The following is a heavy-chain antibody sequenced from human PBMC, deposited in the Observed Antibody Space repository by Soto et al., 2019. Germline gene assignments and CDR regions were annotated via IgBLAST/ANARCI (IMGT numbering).Heavy chain of an antibody. J-gene: IGHJ1*01. CDR2: ISATGGKT. Sequence: EVQLLESGGGVVQPGGSLRLSCAASGFTFNNYAMNWVRQAPGKGLEWVSFISATGGKTYYADSVKGRFTISRDNSKNTLYVQMSSLRAEDTAVYYCPKEVVNAPIPEHWGQGTLVTVS. CDR3: PKEVVNAPIPEH. D-gene: IGHD2-21*01. V-gene: IGHV3-23*01. CDR1: GFTFNNYA.